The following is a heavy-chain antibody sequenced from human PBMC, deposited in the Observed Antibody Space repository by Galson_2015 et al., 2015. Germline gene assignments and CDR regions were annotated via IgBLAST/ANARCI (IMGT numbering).Heavy chain of an antibody. Sequence: SLRLSCAASGFTFDDYAMHWVRQAPGKGLEWVSGISWNSGSIGYADSVKGRFTISRDNAKNSLYLQMNSLRAEDTALYHCAKGNAVGDFWSGYFDDAFDIWGQGTMVTVSS. CDR3: AKGNAVGDFWSGYFDDAFDI. V-gene: IGHV3-9*01. CDR2: ISWNSGSI. J-gene: IGHJ3*02. CDR1: GFTFDDYA. D-gene: IGHD3-3*01.